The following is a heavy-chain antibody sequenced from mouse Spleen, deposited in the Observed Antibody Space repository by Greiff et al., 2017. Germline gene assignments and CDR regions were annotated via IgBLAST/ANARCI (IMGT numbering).Heavy chain of an antibody. CDR1: GFTFSSYA. J-gene: IGHJ3*01. V-gene: IGHV5-9-3*01. CDR2: ISSGGGNT. D-gene: IGHD2-1*01. Sequence: EVQLVESGGGLVKLGGSLKLSCAASGFTFSSYAMSWVRQTPEKRLEWVATISSGGGNTYYPDSVKGRFTISRDNAKNTLYLQMSSLKSEDTAMYYCARHGGYGNFAWFAYWGQGTLVTVSA. CDR3: ARHGGYGNFAWFAY.